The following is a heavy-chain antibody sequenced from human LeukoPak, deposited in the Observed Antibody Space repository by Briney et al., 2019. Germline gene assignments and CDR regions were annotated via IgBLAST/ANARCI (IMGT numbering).Heavy chain of an antibody. D-gene: IGHD5-12*01. V-gene: IGHV3-7*03. J-gene: IGHJ4*02. CDR1: GFTFSDHW. Sequence: PSGGSLRLSCAGSGFTFSDHWMSWVRQAPGKGLEWLANIKQDGSEKYYVDSVKGRFSISRDNAKNSLYLQMNSLRAEDTAVYFCARDGKWLLHSLDYWGQGTLVTVSS. CDR3: ARDGKWLLHSLDY. CDR2: IKQDGSEK.